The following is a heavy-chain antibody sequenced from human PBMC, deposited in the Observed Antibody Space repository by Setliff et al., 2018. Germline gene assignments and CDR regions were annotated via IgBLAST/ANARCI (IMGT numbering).Heavy chain of an antibody. CDR2: IYPGDSDT. CDR3: ARQGGGHYYDSSGYYR. V-gene: IGHV5-51*01. J-gene: IGHJ5*02. D-gene: IGHD3-22*01. Sequence: ASLKISCKGSGYSLTSYWIGWVRQMPGKGLEWMGIIYPGDSDTIYSPSFQGQVTISADKSISTAYLQWSSLKASDTAMYYCARQGGGHYYDSSGYYRWGQGTLVTVSS. CDR1: GYSLTSYW.